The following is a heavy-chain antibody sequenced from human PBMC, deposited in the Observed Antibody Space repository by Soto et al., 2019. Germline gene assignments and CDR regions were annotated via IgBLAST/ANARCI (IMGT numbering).Heavy chain of an antibody. D-gene: IGHD3-16*01. CDR2: IKTDGTAT. CDR1: GFTFSSYW. V-gene: IGHV3-74*03. CDR3: SRELSWGQCDY. J-gene: IGHJ4*02. Sequence: EVQLVESGGGLVQPGGSLRLSCVASGFTFSSYWMHWVRQDPGKGLVWVSSIKTDGTATQYADSVKGRFTVTRDNAKNTLYFQMNIRRAGDAAVYYCSRELSWGQCDYWGEGTLVTVSS.